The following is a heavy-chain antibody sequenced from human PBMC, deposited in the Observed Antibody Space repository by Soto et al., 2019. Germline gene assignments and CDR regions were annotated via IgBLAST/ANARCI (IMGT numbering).Heavy chain of an antibody. CDR2: TSNSGST. D-gene: IGHD2-2*01. CDR3: ARGGGSTKVDY. J-gene: IGHJ4*02. CDR1: GGSITSSGYY. V-gene: IGHV4-31*03. Sequence: QVQLQESGPGLVKPSQTLSLTCTVSGGSITSSGYYWSWIRQHPGEGLEWIGFTSNSGSTSYNPSLKSRVTISVDTSSNQFSLNRKSETAADTAVYYCARGGGSTKVDYWGQGTLVTVSP.